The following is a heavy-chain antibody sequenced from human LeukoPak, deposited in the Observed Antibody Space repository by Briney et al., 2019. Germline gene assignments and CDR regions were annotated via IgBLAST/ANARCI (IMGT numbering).Heavy chain of an antibody. CDR3: ARDAFYGGNQFFDY. CDR1: GGTFSSYA. J-gene: IGHJ4*02. V-gene: IGHV1-69*13. D-gene: IGHD4-23*01. CDR2: IIPIFGTA. Sequence: SVKVSCKASGGTFSSYAISWVRQAPGQGLEWMGGIIPIFGTANYAQKFQGRVTITADESTSTAYMELSSLRSEDTAVYYCARDAFYGGNQFFDYWGQGTLVTVSS.